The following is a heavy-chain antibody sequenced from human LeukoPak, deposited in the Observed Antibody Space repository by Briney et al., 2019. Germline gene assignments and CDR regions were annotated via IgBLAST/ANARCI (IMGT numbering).Heavy chain of an antibody. CDR2: IIPIFGTA. J-gene: IGHJ4*02. V-gene: IGHV1-69*05. CDR1: GGTFSSYA. CDR3: ARGVAARGPDY. D-gene: IGHD6-6*01. Sequence: SVKVSCKASGGTFSSYAISWVRQAPGQGLEWMGRIIPIFGTANYAQKFQGRVTITTDESTSTAYMEMSSLRSEDTAVYYCARGVAARGPDYWGQGTLVTVSS.